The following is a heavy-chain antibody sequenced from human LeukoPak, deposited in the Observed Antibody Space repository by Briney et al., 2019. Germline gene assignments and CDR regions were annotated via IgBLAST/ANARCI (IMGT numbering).Heavy chain of an antibody. CDR1: VFTYSSYS. J-gene: IGHJ3*02. CDR2: ISSSSSYI. Sequence: GGSVRLSCAASVFTYSSYSMNWLRQAPGKGLEGVTSISSSSSYIYYTVSVKGRFTISRDIAKNSLYLQMNSLRAEDTAVYYCANDSEGLDIRRQGTKLAVPS. V-gene: IGHV3-21*01. D-gene: IGHD5-18*01. CDR3: ANDSEGLDI.